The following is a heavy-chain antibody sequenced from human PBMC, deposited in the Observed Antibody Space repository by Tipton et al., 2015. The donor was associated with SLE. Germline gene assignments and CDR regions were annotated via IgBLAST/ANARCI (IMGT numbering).Heavy chain of an antibody. J-gene: IGHJ4*02. Sequence: SLRLSCAASGFTFSSYSMNWVRQAPGKGLEWVSSISSSSYIYYADSVKGRFTISRDNAKNSLYLQMNSLRAEDTAVYYCARGGVDFWSGYPTWFDYWGQGTLVTVSS. CDR1: GFTFSSYS. CDR2: ISSSSYI. D-gene: IGHD3-3*01. CDR3: ARGGVDFWSGYPTWFDY. V-gene: IGHV3-21*01.